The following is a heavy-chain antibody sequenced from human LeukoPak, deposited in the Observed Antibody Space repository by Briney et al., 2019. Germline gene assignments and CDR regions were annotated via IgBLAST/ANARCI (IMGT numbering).Heavy chain of an antibody. CDR1: GGSISSSSYY. V-gene: IGHV4-39*01. J-gene: IGHJ4*02. Sequence: SETLSLTCTVSGGSISSSSYYWGWIRQPPGKGLEWIGSIYYSGSTYYNPSLKSRVTISVDTSKNQFSLKLSSVTAADTAVYYCARGSPRRYYDSSGYSDYWGQGTLVTVSS. CDR2: IYYSGST. D-gene: IGHD3-22*01. CDR3: ARGSPRRYYDSSGYSDY.